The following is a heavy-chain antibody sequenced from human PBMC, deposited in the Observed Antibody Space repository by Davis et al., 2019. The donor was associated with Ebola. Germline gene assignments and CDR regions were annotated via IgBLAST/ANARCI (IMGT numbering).Heavy chain of an antibody. J-gene: IGHJ4*02. D-gene: IGHD6-19*01. V-gene: IGHV3-23*01. CDR3: AKADSSGWYPFDY. CDR1: GFTVSGYG. Sequence: GESLKISCAASGFTVSGYGMHWVRQAPGKGLEWVSAISGSGGSTYYADSVKGRFTISRDNSKNTLYLQMNSLRAEDTAVYYCAKADSSGWYPFDYWGQGTLVTVSS. CDR2: ISGSGGST.